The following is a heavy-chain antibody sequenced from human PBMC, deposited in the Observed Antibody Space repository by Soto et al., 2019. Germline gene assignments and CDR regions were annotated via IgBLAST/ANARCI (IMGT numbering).Heavy chain of an antibody. CDR3: AKDPKCCTIGSHFLDNCFDS. CDR1: GFTFSNYG. V-gene: IGHV3-30*18. D-gene: IGHD2-8*01. CDR2: ISYDGSHQ. J-gene: IGHJ5*01. Sequence: PVGSLRLSCAASGFTFSNYGMHWVRQTPGKGLEWVAVISYDGSHQFYTDSVKGRFTISRDNSKNTLYLQMNSLKTDDTAMYYCAKDPKCCTIGSHFLDNCFDSWGRGTLVTVSS.